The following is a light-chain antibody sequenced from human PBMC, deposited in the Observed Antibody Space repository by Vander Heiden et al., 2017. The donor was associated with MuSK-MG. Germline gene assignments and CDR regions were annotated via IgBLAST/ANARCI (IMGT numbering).Light chain of an antibody. CDR1: SSDVGDYNS. J-gene: IGLJ1*01. Sequence: QSALTQPLSASGSPGQSVTISCTGTSSDVGDYNSVSWYQQHPGKAPKLMIYEGMRRPSGVPDRFSGSKSGNTASLTVSGLQAEDEADYYCSAYAGSNNYVFGTGTKVTVL. CDR3: SAYAGSNNYV. CDR2: EGM. V-gene: IGLV2-8*01.